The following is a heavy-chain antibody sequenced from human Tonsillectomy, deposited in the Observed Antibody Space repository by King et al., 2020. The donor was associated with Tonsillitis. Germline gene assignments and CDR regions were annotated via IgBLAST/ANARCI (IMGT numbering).Heavy chain of an antibody. V-gene: IGHV3-23*04. CDR1: GFTFSDYA. CDR2: IGGRGAKI. J-gene: IGHJ5*02. D-gene: IGHD6-19*01. CDR3: AKDESYSSDLYVLGS. Sequence: VQLVESGGDLVQPGGSLRLSCAASGFTFSDYAMTWVRQAPGKGLEGVSGIGGRGAKIYNADSVKGRFNIYRDNSKNTLYLQMNSLRAEDTALYYCAKDESYSSDLYVLGSWGQGTLVTV.